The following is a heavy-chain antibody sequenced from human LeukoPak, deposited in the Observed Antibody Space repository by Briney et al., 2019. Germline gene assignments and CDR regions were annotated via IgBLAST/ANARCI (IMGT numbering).Heavy chain of an antibody. CDR3: ATRTGYSTGWFVGHFES. Sequence: GGPLRLSCTASGFTFSSYAMSWVRQAPGEGLEWVSGISGGGSSGYHADSVKGRFSISRDNSKNTLFLQMDNLRAEDTAVYYCATRTGYSTGWFVGHFESWGQGTLVTVSS. D-gene: IGHD1-26*01. V-gene: IGHV3-23*01. J-gene: IGHJ4*02. CDR2: ISGGGSSG. CDR1: GFTFSSYA.